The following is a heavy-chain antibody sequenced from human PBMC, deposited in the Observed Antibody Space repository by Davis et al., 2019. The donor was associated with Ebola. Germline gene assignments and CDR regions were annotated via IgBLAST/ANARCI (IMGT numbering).Heavy chain of an antibody. CDR2: ISSNGGST. CDR3: ARDRQWDYGDYVYYYYYYGMDV. D-gene: IGHD4-17*01. Sequence: GESLKISCAASGFTFSSYCMHWVRQAPGKVLEYVSAISSNGGSTYYADSVKGRFTISRDNSKNTLYLQMNSLRAEDTAVYSCARDRQWDYGDYVYYYYYYGMDVWGQGTTVTVSS. CDR1: GFTFSSYC. V-gene: IGHV3-64*04. J-gene: IGHJ6*02.